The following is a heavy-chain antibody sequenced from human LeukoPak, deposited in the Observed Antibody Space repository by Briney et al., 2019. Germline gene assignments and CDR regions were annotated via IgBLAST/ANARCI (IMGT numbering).Heavy chain of an antibody. Sequence: PGGSLRLSCAGSGFTFSSYGMHWVRQAPGKGLEWVAFIRYDGSNKYYADSVKGRFTISRDNSKNTLYLQMSSLRAEDTAVYYCAKPMVVVPAAIDYWGQGTLVTVSS. CDR1: GFTFSSYG. J-gene: IGHJ4*02. D-gene: IGHD2-2*02. V-gene: IGHV3-30*02. CDR3: AKPMVVVPAAIDY. CDR2: IRYDGSNK.